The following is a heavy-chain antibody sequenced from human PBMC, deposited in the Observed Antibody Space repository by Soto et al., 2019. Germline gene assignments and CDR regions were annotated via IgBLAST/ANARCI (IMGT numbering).Heavy chain of an antibody. CDR1: GFTFSSYG. CDR2: ISYDGSEK. CDR3: ARDLRGCSGGTCYSTYHYGMDV. V-gene: IGHV3-30-3*01. D-gene: IGHD2-15*01. Sequence: QVQLVESGGGVVQPGRSLRLSCAASGFTFSSYGIHWVRQAPGKGLEWVAVISYDGSEKYYADSVKGRFTISRDNYKNPLFLQMSSLRPDDTAVYYCARDLRGCSGGTCYSTYHYGMDVWGQGTTVTVSS. J-gene: IGHJ6*02.